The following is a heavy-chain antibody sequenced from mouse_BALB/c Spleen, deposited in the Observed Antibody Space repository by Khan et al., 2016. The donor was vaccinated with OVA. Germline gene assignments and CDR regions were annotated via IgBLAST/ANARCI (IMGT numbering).Heavy chain of an antibody. J-gene: IGHJ3*01. CDR1: GDSITSGY. CDR3: ARSTYMYAFAY. V-gene: IGHV3-8*02. D-gene: IGHD2-14*01. CDR2: ILYSGSN. Sequence: EVQLQESGPSLVKPSQTLSITCSVTGDSITSGYWCWIRKFTGNKLEYMGYILYSGSNYYNPSLKSRISITRNTSQNQYYLQLNSVTTGDTSTYYCARSTYMYAFAYWGQGTLVTVSA.